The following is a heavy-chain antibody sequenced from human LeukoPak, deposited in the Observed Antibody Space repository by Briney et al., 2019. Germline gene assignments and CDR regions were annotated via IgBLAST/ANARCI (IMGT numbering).Heavy chain of an antibody. Sequence: ASVKVPCKASGGTFSSYAISWVRQAPGQGLEWMGRIIPIFGTANYAQKFQGRVTITTDESTSTAYMELSSLRSEDTAVYYCAEGFLSYYYMDVWGKGTTVTVSS. CDR2: IIPIFGTA. D-gene: IGHD3-3*01. CDR1: GGTFSSYA. CDR3: AEGFLSYYYMDV. V-gene: IGHV1-69*05. J-gene: IGHJ6*03.